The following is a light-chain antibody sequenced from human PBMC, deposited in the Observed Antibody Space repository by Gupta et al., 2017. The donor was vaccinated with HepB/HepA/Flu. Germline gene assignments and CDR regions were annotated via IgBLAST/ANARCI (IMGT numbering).Light chain of an antibody. J-gene: IGKJ2*01. CDR2: KAS. V-gene: IGKV1-5*03. CDR1: QSIRSW. CDR3: QQYYSYPYT. Sequence: DIQMTPSPSTLSASVGDSVTITCRASQSIRSWLAWYQQKPGKAPKLLIYKASSLESGVPSRLSGSGSGTEFTLTISSLQADDVATYYCQQYYSYPYTFGQGTELEIK.